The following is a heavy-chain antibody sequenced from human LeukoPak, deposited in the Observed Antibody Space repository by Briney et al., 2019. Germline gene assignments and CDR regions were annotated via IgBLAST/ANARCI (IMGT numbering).Heavy chain of an antibody. J-gene: IGHJ4*02. CDR2: ISSSSSTI. CDR1: GFTFSSYA. V-gene: IGHV3-48*01. CDR3: ARDNGIVGATFDY. Sequence: GGSLRLSCAASGFTFSSYAMNWVRQAPGKGLEWVSYISSSSSTIYYADSVKGRFTISRDNAKNSLYLQMNSLRAEDTAVYYCARDNGIVGATFDYWGQGTLVTVSS. D-gene: IGHD1-26*01.